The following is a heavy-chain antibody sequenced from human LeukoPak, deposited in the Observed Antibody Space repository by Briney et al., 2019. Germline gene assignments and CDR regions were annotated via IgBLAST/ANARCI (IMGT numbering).Heavy chain of an antibody. CDR3: AKEEYTSSAIDY. V-gene: IGHV3-33*03. J-gene: IGHJ4*02. Sequence: GRSLRLSCAASGFTFNTYGMHWVRQAPGKGLEWVAVIWYDGSNKYYADSVKGRFTISRDNSKNSLYLQMNSLRYEDTALYYCAKEEYTSSAIDYWGQGTLVTVSS. CDR2: IWYDGSNK. D-gene: IGHD6-6*01. CDR1: GFTFNTYG.